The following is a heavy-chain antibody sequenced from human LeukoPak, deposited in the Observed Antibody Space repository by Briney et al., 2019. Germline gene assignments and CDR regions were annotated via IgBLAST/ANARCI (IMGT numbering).Heavy chain of an antibody. Sequence: GGSLRLSCTASAFTFGDYAMTWFRQAPGKGLEWVAFIRYDGSNKYYADSVKGRFTISRDNSKNTLYLQMNSLRAEDTAVYYCAKDVRGYSYGLVGWFDPWGQGTLVTVSS. CDR1: AFTFGDYA. J-gene: IGHJ5*02. CDR2: IRYDGSNK. CDR3: AKDVRGYSYGLVGWFDP. D-gene: IGHD5-18*01. V-gene: IGHV3-30*02.